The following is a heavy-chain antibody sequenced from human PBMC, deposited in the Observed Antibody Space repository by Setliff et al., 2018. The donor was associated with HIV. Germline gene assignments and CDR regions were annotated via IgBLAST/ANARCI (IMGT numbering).Heavy chain of an antibody. D-gene: IGHD2-21*02. CDR3: ARARLQGIVTAVGPRDNCLDP. CDR1: GYSFINYG. J-gene: IGHJ5*02. V-gene: IGHV1-18*01. Sequence: GASVKVSCKASGYSFINYGIAWVRQAPGQGLEWMGWISAYTGHTDYASRFLGRVTLTTDTSTSTAYMELRSLSSGDTAVYFCARARLQGIVTAVGPRDNCLDPWGQGTRVTVSS. CDR2: ISAYTGHT.